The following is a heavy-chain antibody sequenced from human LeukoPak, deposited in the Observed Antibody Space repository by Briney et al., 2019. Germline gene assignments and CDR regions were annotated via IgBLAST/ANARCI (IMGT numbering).Heavy chain of an antibody. J-gene: IGHJ4*02. CDR1: GFTFSSYA. V-gene: IGHV3-23*01. CDR3: ARVRPNWSGSRGEFDY. CDR2: ISGSGGST. Sequence: GGSLRLSCAASGFTFSSYAMSWVRQAPGKGLEWVSAISGSGGSTYYADSVKGRFTISRDNSKNTLYLQMNSLRAEDTAVYYCARVRPNWSGSRGEFDYWGQGTLVTVSS. D-gene: IGHD3-3*01.